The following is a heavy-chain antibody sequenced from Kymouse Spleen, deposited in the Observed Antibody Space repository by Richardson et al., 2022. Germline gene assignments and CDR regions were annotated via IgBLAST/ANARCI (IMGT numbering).Heavy chain of an antibody. Sequence: EVQLVESGGGLVQPGGSLRLSCAASGFTFSSYDMHWVRQATGKGLEWVSAIGTAGDTYYPGSVKGRFTISRENAKNSLYLQMNSLRAGDTAVYYCAREDDILTGSFDYWGQGTLVTVSS. CDR1: GFTFSSYD. V-gene: IGHV3-13*01. J-gene: IGHJ4*02. CDR3: AREDDILTGSFDY. D-gene: IGHD3-9*01. CDR2: IGTAGDT.